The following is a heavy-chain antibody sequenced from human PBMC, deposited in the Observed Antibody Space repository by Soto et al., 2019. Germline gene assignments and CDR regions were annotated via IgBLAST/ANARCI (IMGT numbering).Heavy chain of an antibody. D-gene: IGHD2-8*01. J-gene: IGHJ4*02. CDR3: ARDTNGLRI. CDR2: INADGSIT. Sequence: HCIRKAPGKGLVWVSRINADGSITDYADSVKGRFTVSRDNAKNTMYLQMNSLTAYDTAVYYCARDTNGLRICGQGT. V-gene: IGHV3-74*01.